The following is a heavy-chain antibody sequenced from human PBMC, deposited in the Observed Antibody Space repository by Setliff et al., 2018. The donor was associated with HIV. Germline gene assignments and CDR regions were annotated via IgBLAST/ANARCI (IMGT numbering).Heavy chain of an antibody. Sequence: SETLSLTCIVSGGSISSGSYYWSWIRQPAGKGLEWIGRIYTSGSTNYNPSLKSRVTISVDTSKNQFSLKLSSVTAADTAVYYCASLYYYDSSGYTPYMDVWGKGTTVTVSS. CDR3: ASLYYYDSSGYTPYMDV. D-gene: IGHD3-22*01. V-gene: IGHV4-61*02. CDR2: IYTSGST. CDR1: GGSISSGSYY. J-gene: IGHJ6*03.